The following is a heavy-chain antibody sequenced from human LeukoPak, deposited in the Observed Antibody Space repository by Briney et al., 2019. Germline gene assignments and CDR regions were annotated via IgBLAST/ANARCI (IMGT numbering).Heavy chain of an antibody. V-gene: IGHV3-23*01. D-gene: IGHD2-15*01. J-gene: IGHJ5*02. Sequence: GGSLRLSCAASGFTFSSYGMSWVRQAPGKGLEWVSAISGSGGNTYYAGSVKGRFTISRDNSKNTLYLQMNSLRAEDTAVYYCAKGFVVVVSATQSSWFDPWGQGTLVTVSS. CDR1: GFTFSSYG. CDR2: ISGSGGNT. CDR3: AKGFVVVVSATQSSWFDP.